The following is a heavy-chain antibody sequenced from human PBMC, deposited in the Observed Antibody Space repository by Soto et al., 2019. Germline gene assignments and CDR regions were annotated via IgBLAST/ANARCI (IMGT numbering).Heavy chain of an antibody. CDR2: IISIFGTA. Sequence: QVQLVQSGAEVKKPGSSVKVSCKASGGTFSSYAISWVRQAPGQGLEWMGGIISIFGTANYAQKFQGRVTIPADEATSTAYMALSSLRSEDTAVYYCARHVPAAGYYYGMDVWGQGTTVTVSS. D-gene: IGHD2-2*01. J-gene: IGHJ6*02. CDR1: GGTFSSYA. V-gene: IGHV1-69*12. CDR3: ARHVPAAGYYYGMDV.